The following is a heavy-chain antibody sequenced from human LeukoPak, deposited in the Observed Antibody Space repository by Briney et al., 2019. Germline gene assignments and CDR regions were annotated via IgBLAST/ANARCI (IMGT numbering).Heavy chain of an antibody. CDR1: GGSISSSSYN. CDR2: IYYSGST. V-gene: IGHV4-39*01. D-gene: IGHD3-16*01. J-gene: IGHJ4*02. CDR3: ARHGGSVVIVPFDY. Sequence: SATLSLTCTVSGGSISSSSYNWGWIRPPPGKELVWIGSIYYSGSTYYNPSLKSRVSISVDTSKNQFSLKPSSVTAADTAVYYCARHGGSVVIVPFDYWGQGTLVTVSS.